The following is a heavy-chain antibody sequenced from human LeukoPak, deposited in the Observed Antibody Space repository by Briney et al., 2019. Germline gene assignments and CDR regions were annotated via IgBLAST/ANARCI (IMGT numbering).Heavy chain of an antibody. D-gene: IGHD5-18*01. CDR2: ISTYNGNT. Sequence: GASVKVSCKASGYTFTGYYMNWVRQAPGQGLEWMGWISTYNGNTNYAQKLQGRVTMTTDTSTSTAYMELRSLRSDDTAVYYCARGSSYGFSMGYWGQGTLVTVSS. J-gene: IGHJ4*02. V-gene: IGHV1-18*04. CDR3: ARGSSYGFSMGY. CDR1: GYTFTGYY.